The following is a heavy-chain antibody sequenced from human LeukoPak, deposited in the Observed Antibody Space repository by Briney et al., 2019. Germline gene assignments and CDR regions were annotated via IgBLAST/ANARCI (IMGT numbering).Heavy chain of an antibody. D-gene: IGHD3-10*01. CDR3: ARVEGFRYFDY. Sequence: SGTLSLTCAVSGGSIRSSNWWSWVRQPPGKGLEWIGEISYSGRTNYNPSLKSRVTISVDKSKNQFSLKLTSVTAADTAVYYCARVEGFRYFDYWGQGTLVTVSS. J-gene: IGHJ4*02. V-gene: IGHV4-4*02. CDR2: ISYSGRT. CDR1: GGSIRSSNW.